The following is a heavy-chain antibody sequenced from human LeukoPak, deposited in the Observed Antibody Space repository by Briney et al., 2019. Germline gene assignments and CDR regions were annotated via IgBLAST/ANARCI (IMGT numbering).Heavy chain of an antibody. Sequence: SVKVSCKASGGTFSSYAISWVRQAPGQGPEWMGRIIPILGIANYAQKFQGRVTITADKSTSTAYMELSSLRSEDTAVYYCASPTPGIAAAGRWYYFDYWGQGTLVTVSS. V-gene: IGHV1-69*04. D-gene: IGHD6-13*01. CDR1: GGTFSSYA. J-gene: IGHJ4*02. CDR3: ASPTPGIAAAGRWYYFDY. CDR2: IIPILGIA.